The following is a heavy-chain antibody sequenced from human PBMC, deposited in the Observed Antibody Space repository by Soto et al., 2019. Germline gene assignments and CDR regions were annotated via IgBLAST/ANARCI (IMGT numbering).Heavy chain of an antibody. CDR3: ARAPTYNWFDP. D-gene: IGHD1-1*01. CDR1: GYTFTSYD. V-gene: IGHV1-8*01. J-gene: IGHJ5*02. Sequence: ASVKVSCKASGYTFTSYDINWVRQATGQGLEWMGWMNPNSGNTCYAQKFQGRVTMTRNTSISTAYMELSSLRSEDTAVYYCARAPTYNWFDPWGQGTLVTVSS. CDR2: MNPNSGNT.